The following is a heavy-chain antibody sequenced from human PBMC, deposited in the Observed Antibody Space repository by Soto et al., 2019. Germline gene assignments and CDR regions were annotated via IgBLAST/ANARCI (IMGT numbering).Heavy chain of an antibody. D-gene: IGHD2-15*01. CDR2: IYYGGST. CDR1: GGSIRNNYVY. Sequence: SETLSLTCAVSGGSIRNNYVYCGWIRQPPGKGVEWIGSIYYGGSTYYNPSLKSRVTISVDTSKNQFSLKLSSVTAADSAVYYCASLAAGYYYYGMDVWAQGTTVT. CDR3: ASLAAGYYYYGMDV. J-gene: IGHJ6*02. V-gene: IGHV4-39*01.